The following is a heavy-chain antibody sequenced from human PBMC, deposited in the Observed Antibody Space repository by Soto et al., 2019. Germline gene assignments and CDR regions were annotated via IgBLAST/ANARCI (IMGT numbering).Heavy chain of an antibody. Sequence: SSETLSLTSTVAGGSSSSGGYYWSWISQHPGKGLEWIGYIYYSGSTYYNPSLKSRVTISVDTSKNQFSLKLSSVTAADTAVYYCARGDHDYSNYTYYYYYMDVWGKGTTVTVS. CDR2: IYYSGST. D-gene: IGHD4-4*01. CDR3: ARGDHDYSNYTYYYYYMDV. V-gene: IGHV4-31*03. J-gene: IGHJ6*03. CDR1: GGSSSSGGYY.